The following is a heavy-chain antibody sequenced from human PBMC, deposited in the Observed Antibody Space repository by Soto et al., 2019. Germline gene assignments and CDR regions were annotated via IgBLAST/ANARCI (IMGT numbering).Heavy chain of an antibody. CDR1: GDTFSFYT. D-gene: IGHD3-10*01. V-gene: IGHV1-69*02. J-gene: IGHJ4*02. CDR2: INPILSMS. CDR3: ATSYGSGYRAFDS. Sequence: QVQLVQSGAEVKKPGSSVNVSCKASGDTFSFYTINWVRQAPGLGLEWVGRINPILSMSNYAQKFQGRVTMTADKSTNTAYMELRSLRSEDTAMYFCATSYGSGYRAFDSWGQGALVTVSS.